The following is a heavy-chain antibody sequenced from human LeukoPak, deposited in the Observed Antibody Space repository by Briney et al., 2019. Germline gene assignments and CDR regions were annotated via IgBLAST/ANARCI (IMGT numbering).Heavy chain of an antibody. J-gene: IGHJ4*02. V-gene: IGHV3-48*03. Sequence: GGSLRLSCAASGFSFSSYEMIWVRQAPGKGLEWVSYFSSSGSTKFYADSVKGRITISRDNAKNSLYLQMNSLRAEDTAVYYCARLGYCSGDSCYSLDSWGQGTLVTVSS. CDR2: FSSSGSTK. CDR3: ARLGYCSGDSCYSLDS. CDR1: GFSFSSYE. D-gene: IGHD2-15*01.